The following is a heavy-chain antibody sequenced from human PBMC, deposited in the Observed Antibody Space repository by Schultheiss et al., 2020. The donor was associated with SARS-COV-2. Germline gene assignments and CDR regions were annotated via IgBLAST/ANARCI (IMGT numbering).Heavy chain of an antibody. V-gene: IGHV4-31*03. CDR2: IYYSGST. Sequence: SETLSLTCTVSGGSISSGGYYWSWIRQHPGKGLEWIGYIYYSGSTYYNPSLKSRVTISVDTSKNQFSLKLSSVTAADTAVYYCARSSEDYGDYWGLGTLVTVSS. CDR1: GGSISSGGYY. CDR3: ARSSEDYGDY. J-gene: IGHJ4*02.